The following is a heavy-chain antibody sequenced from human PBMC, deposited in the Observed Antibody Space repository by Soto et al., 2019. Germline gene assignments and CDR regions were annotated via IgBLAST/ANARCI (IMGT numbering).Heavy chain of an antibody. CDR3: ARHGGWRDIVVVPAAIFTFDI. CDR2: IYYSGST. J-gene: IGHJ3*02. D-gene: IGHD2-2*01. CDR1: GGSISSSSYY. V-gene: IGHV4-39*01. Sequence: QLQLQESGPGLVKPSETLSLTCTVSGGSISSSSYYWGWIRQPPGKGLEWIGSIYYSGSTYYNPSPKSRVTISGDTSKNQFSLKLSSVTAADTAVYYCARHGGWRDIVVVPAAIFTFDIWGQGTMVTVSS.